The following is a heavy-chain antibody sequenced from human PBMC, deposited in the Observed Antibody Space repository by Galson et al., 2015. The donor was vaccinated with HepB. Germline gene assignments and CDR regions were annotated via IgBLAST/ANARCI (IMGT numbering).Heavy chain of an antibody. Sequence: SVTVSCKVSGASFSTNAISWVRQAPGQGPEWMGGIVAIFDRANYAQKFQGRVTITADESTSTAYMELSSLRSEDTAVYYCTREFRAGNFQHWGQGTLITVSS. J-gene: IGHJ1*01. V-gene: IGHV1-69*13. CDR2: IVAIFDRA. CDR3: TREFRAGNFQH. CDR1: GASFSTNA.